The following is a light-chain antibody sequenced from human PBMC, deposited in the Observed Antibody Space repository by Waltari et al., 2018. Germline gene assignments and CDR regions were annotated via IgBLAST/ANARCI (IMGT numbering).Light chain of an antibody. CDR2: TDN. J-gene: IGLJ2*01. CDR3: QVWDNSPPHVI. Sequence: SYELTQPLSVSAALGQTAKITCGGDKIWSKNVNCDQQKAGRAPQLVLYTDNSRPSGIPERFSGSNSGNTSTLTISRAQAGDEADYFCQVWDNSPPHVIFGGGTKLTVL. V-gene: IGLV3-9*01. CDR1: KIWSKN.